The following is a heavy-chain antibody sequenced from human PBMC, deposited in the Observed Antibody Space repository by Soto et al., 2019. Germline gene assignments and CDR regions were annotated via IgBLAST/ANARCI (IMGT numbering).Heavy chain of an antibody. CDR3: AKKGGGDYILGY. CDR2: IYWDDSK. CDR1: GFSLSTNGVG. V-gene: IGHV2-5*02. J-gene: IGHJ4*02. D-gene: IGHD4-17*01. Sequence: QITLKESGPTLVKPTQTLTLTCTFSGFSLSTNGVGVGWIRQPPGKALEWLALIYWDDSKEYSPSLRSRLTITKATSRNQVVLTLTNMDPVATATYYCAKKGGGDYILGYWGQGTLVTVSA.